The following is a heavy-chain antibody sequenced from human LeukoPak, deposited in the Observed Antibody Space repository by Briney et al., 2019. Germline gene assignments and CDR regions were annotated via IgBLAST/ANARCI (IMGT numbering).Heavy chain of an antibody. D-gene: IGHD3-22*01. Sequence: GGSLRLSCAASGFTFDDYAMHWVRQAPGKGLEGVSGISWNSGSIGYADSVKARFTISRDKAKNSLYLKMSSLRAEDTALYYCAKTGYPDYYDSSGYYDDAFDIWGQGTMVTVSS. CDR1: GFTFDDYA. J-gene: IGHJ3*02. V-gene: IGHV3-9*01. CDR3: AKTGYPDYYDSSGYYDDAFDI. CDR2: ISWNSGSI.